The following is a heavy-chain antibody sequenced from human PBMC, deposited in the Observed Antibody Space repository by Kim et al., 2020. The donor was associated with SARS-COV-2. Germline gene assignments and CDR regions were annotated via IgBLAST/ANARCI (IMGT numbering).Heavy chain of an antibody. CDR1: GGSISSYY. J-gene: IGHJ4*02. Sequence: SETLSLTCTVSGGSISSYYWSWIRQPPGKGLEWIGYIYYSGSTNYNPSLKSRVTISVDTSKNQFSLKLSSVTAADTAVYYCAGEKYYYGSGPFDYWGQGTLVTVSS. V-gene: IGHV4-59*13. D-gene: IGHD3-10*01. CDR3: AGEKYYYGSGPFDY. CDR2: IYYSGST.